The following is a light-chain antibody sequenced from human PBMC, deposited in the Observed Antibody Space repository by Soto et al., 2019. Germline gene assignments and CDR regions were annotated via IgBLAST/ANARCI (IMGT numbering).Light chain of an antibody. CDR1: QGISSY. V-gene: IGKV1-9*01. CDR3: QQLNSYPFT. Sequence: DIQLTQSPSFLSASVGDRVTITCRASQGISSYLAWYQQKPGKAPKLLIYAASTLQRGVPSRFSGSGSGTEFTLTISSLQPEEFATYYCQQLNSYPFTFGGGTKVEIK. J-gene: IGKJ4*01. CDR2: AAS.